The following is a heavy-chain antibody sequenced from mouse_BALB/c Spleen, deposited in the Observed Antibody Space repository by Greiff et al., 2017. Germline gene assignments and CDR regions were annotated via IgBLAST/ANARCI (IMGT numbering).Heavy chain of an antibody. CDR1: GFSLTTYG. CDR3: ARARYGNYDFDV. V-gene: IGHV2-9*02. D-gene: IGHD2-1*01. Sequence: QVQLKQSGPGLVAPSQSLSITCTVSGFSLTTYGVHCVRQPPGKGLEWLGVIWAGGSTNYNSALMSRLSISRDSSKSQVFLKMNSLQTDDTGMYYCARARYGNYDFDVWGAGTTVTVSS. J-gene: IGHJ1*01. CDR2: IWAGGST.